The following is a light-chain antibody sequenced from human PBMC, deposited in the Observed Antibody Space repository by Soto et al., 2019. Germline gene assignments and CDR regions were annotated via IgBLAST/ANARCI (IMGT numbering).Light chain of an antibody. CDR1: QSIDTW. V-gene: IGKV1-5*01. CDR3: QQYNRASWT. CDR2: DAS. J-gene: IGKJ1*01. Sequence: DIQMTQSPSTLSAYVGDRVSITCRASQSIDTWLAWYHQKPGKAPSLLIFDASILESGVPSRFSGSGSGTEFTLTISSLQPDDFATDYCQQYNRASWTFGQGTRVEI.